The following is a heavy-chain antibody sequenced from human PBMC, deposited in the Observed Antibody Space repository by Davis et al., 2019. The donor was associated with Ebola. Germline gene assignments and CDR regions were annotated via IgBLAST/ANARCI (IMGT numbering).Heavy chain of an antibody. CDR3: AREGSTMTKYYMDV. D-gene: IGHD3-22*01. CDR1: GYSISSGYY. V-gene: IGHV4-38-2*02. CDR2: IYHSGST. Sequence: PSETLSLTCTVSGYSISSGYYWGWIRQPPGKGLEWIGSIYHSGSTYYNPSLKSRVTISVDTSKNQFSLKLSSVTAADTAVYYCAREGSTMTKYYMDVWGKGTTVTVSS. J-gene: IGHJ6*03.